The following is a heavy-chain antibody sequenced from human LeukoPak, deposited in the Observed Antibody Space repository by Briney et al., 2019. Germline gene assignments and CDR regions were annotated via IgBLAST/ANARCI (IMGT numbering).Heavy chain of an antibody. J-gene: IGHJ4*02. Sequence: GGALRLSCAASGFTFSSYAMHWVRQAPGKGLEGVAVISYDGSNKYYADSAKRRFTISRDNSKNTLYLQMNSLSAEDTAVYYCARDRVGATTHFDYWGQGPLVPVSS. CDR2: ISYDGSNK. CDR3: ARDRVGATTHFDY. V-gene: IGHV3-30*14. CDR1: GFTFSSYA. D-gene: IGHD1-26*01.